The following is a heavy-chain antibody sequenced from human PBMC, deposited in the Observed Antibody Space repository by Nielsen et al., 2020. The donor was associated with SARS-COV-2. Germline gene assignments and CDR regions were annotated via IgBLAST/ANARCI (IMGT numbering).Heavy chain of an antibody. CDR1: GFTFSSYD. CDR2: IGTAGDT. D-gene: IGHD6-19*01. Sequence: GESLKISCPASGFTFSSYDMHWVRQATGKGLEWVSAIGTAGDTYYPGSVKGRFTISRENAKNSLYLQMNSLRAGDTAVYYCARVVHSSGWSTYWYFDLWGRGTLVTVSS. J-gene: IGHJ2*01. V-gene: IGHV3-13*04. CDR3: ARVVHSSGWSTYWYFDL.